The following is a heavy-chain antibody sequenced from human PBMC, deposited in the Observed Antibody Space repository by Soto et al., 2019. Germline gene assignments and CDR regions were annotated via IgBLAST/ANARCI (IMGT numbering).Heavy chain of an antibody. D-gene: IGHD3-9*01. CDR2: INHSGGA. CDR3: ARDLVFHY. J-gene: IGHJ4*02. Sequence: LSLTCAVYGGSFSGYYWSWIRQPPGKGLEWIGEINHSGGADYNPSLKSRVTISVDTSKNQFSLKLSSVTAADTAVYFCARDLVFHYWGQGTLVTVSS. V-gene: IGHV4-34*01. CDR1: GGSFSGYY.